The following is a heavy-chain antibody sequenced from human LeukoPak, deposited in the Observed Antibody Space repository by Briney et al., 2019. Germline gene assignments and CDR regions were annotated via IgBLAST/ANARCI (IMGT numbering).Heavy chain of an antibody. D-gene: IGHD3-3*01. CDR3: AKDNYDFWSGYPYYFDY. J-gene: IGHJ4*02. CDR2: IRYDGSNK. CDR1: GFTFSSYG. Sequence: PGGSLRLSCAASGFTFSSYGMHWVRQAPGKGLEWVAFIRYDGSNKYYADSVKGRFTISRDNSKNTLYLQMNSLRAEDTAVYYCAKDNYDFWSGYPYYFDYWGQGTLVTVSS. V-gene: IGHV3-30*02.